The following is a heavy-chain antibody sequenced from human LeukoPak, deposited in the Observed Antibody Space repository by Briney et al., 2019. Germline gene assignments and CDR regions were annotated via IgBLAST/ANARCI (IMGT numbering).Heavy chain of an antibody. CDR2: IYYSGST. CDR3: ARRYGSGSSGTFDY. CDR1: GGSISNKY. J-gene: IGHJ4*02. Sequence: SETLSLTCTVSGGSISNKYWSWIRQPPGKGVEWIGYIYYSGSTNYNPSLKSRVTILVDTSKNQFSLKLSSVTAADTAVYYCARRYGSGSSGTFDYWGQGTLVAVSS. D-gene: IGHD3-10*01. V-gene: IGHV4-59*01.